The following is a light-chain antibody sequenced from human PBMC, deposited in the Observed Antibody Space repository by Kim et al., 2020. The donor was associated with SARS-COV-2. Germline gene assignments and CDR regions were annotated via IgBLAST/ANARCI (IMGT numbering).Light chain of an antibody. CDR3: QQRYKWPPLT. Sequence: EIVLTQSPATLSLSPGEGATLSCRASQDIGSFLAWYQQRPGQAPRLLIYDASYRAAGIPARFSGSYLETNFTLSIRYLEPDDFAVYYCQQRYKWPPLTFGGGTKVDIK. J-gene: IGKJ4*01. CDR1: QDIGSF. CDR2: DAS. V-gene: IGKV3-11*01.